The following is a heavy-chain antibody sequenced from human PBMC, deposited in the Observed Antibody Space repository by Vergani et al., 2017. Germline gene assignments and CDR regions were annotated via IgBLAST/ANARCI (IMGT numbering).Heavy chain of an antibody. D-gene: IGHD1-26*01. V-gene: IGHV1-69*18. CDR2: IIHIFGTA. Sequence: QVQLVQSGAEVKKPGSSVKVSCKASGGTFSSYAISWVRQAPGQGLEWMGRIIHIFGTANYAQKFQGRVTITADESTSTAYMELSSLRSEDTAVYYCARPDPDSGSPTRYYYYGMDVWGQGTTVTVSS. CDR3: ARPDPDSGSPTRYYYYGMDV. J-gene: IGHJ6*02. CDR1: GGTFSSYA.